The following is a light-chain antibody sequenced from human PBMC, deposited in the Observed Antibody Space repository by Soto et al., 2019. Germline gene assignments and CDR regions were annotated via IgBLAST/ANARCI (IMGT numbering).Light chain of an antibody. CDR3: QQYGSSPRT. J-gene: IGKJ1*01. CDR2: GAS. CDR1: QSVSSSY. V-gene: IGKV3-20*01. Sequence: ESVLTQPPGTLSLSPGERATLSCRASQSVSSSYLAWYPQKPGQAPRLLIYGASSRATGIPDRFSGSGSGTDFTLTISRLEPEDFAVYYCQQYGSSPRTFGQGTTVEIK.